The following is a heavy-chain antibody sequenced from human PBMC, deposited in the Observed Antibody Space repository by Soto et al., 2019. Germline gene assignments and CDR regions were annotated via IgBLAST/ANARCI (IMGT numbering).Heavy chain of an antibody. D-gene: IGHD6-13*01. J-gene: IGHJ1*01. CDR1: GYTFTSYG. V-gene: IGHV1-18*01. CDR2: ISAYNGNT. CDR3: ARDDGSSSGYSGDAEYFQH. Sequence: QVQLVQSGAEVKKPGASVKVSCKASGYTFTSYGISWVRQAPGQGLEWMGWISAYNGNTNYAQKLQGRVTMTTDTXXSXAXTELRSLRSDDTAVYYCARDDGSSSGYSGDAEYFQHWGQGTLVTVSS.